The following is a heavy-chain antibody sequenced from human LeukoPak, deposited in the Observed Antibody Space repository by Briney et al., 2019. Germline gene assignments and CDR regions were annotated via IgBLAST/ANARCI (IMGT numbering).Heavy chain of an antibody. CDR3: ARSPYCTGGSCYLLH. CDR2: IYYGGST. J-gene: IGHJ4*02. CDR1: GGSISSGGYY. D-gene: IGHD2-15*01. V-gene: IGHV4-31*03. Sequence: SETLSLTCTVSGGSISSGGYYWSWIRQYPGKGLEWIGYIYYGGSTYYTPSLKSRVTISVDTSENQFSLNLSSVTAADTAVYYCARSPYCTGGSCYLLHWGQGTLVTVSS.